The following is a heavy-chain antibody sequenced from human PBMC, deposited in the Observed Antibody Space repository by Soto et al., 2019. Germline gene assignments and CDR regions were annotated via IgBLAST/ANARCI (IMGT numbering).Heavy chain of an antibody. D-gene: IGHD3-16*01. CDR3: AMVEVYVSPSPQDV. Sequence: QVQLVQSGAEVKNPGASVKVSCKASGYTFTRYGIGWARQAPGQGLEWMGWINTYNGNTNYAQNVQGRVTLTTDTPTASADIERRSLGSNDTAIYYCAMVEVYVSPSPQDVWGQGATVFVSS. CDR2: INTYNGNT. J-gene: IGHJ6*02. CDR1: GYTFTRYG. V-gene: IGHV1-18*01.